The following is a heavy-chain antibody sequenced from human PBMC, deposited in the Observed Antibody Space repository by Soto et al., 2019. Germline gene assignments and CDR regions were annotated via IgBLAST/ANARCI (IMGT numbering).Heavy chain of an antibody. D-gene: IGHD1-7*01. Sequence: SVKVSCKASGGTFSSYAISWVRQAPGQGLEWMGGIIPIFGTANYAQKFQGRVTITADESTSTAYMELSSLRSEDTAVYYCAGLYSGLELYPDCPWGQGTLVTVSS. J-gene: IGHJ5*02. CDR3: AGLYSGLELYPDCP. CDR1: GGTFSSYA. CDR2: IIPIFGTA. V-gene: IGHV1-69*13.